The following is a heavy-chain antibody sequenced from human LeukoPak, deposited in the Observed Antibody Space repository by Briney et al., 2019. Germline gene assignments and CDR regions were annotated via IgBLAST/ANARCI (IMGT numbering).Heavy chain of an antibody. J-gene: IGHJ6*03. CDR1: SGSITSGSHY. CDR2: IFYSGST. CDR3: ARVPYSTRLYYMDV. Sequence: SETLSLTCTVSSGSITSGSHYWGWLRQPPGKGLEWIGSIFYSGSTYYNLSLKSRVTMSVDTSKNQFSLKLTSVTAADTAVYYCARVPYSTRLYYMDVWGEGTTVTVSS. D-gene: IGHD6-13*01. V-gene: IGHV4-39*07.